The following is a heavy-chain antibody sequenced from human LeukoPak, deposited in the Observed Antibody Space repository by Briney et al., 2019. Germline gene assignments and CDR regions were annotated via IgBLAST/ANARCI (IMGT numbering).Heavy chain of an antibody. CDR1: GFIVSSNF. CDR3: AKGATVAYYYYYMDV. D-gene: IGHD4-23*01. J-gene: IGHJ6*03. CDR2: IYNDGTT. Sequence: GGSLRLSCAASGFIVSSNFMTWVRQAPGRGLEWVSVIYNDGTTYYAESVEGRFTISRDNSKNTLHLQMNSLRAEDTAVYYCAKGATVAYYYYYMDVWGKGTTVTVSS. V-gene: IGHV3-53*01.